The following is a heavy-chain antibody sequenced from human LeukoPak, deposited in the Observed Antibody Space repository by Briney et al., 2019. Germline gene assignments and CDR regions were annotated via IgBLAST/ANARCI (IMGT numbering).Heavy chain of an antibody. CDR2: IYYSGST. D-gene: IGHD6-13*01. CDR3: ARDSAGQQPSLFDY. Sequence: SETLSLTCTVSGGSISSGGYYWSWIRQHPGKGLEWIGYIYYSGSTYYNPSLKRRVTISVDTSKNQFSLKLSSVTAADTAVYYCARDSAGQQPSLFDYWGQGTLVTVSS. V-gene: IGHV4-31*03. J-gene: IGHJ4*02. CDR1: GGSISSGGYY.